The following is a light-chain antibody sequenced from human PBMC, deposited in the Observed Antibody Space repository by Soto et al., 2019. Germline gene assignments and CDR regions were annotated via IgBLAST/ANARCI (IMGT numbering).Light chain of an antibody. CDR2: EVS. CDR3: SSYISSTTVVV. J-gene: IGLJ2*01. V-gene: IGLV2-14*01. CDR1: SSDVGDYNY. Sequence: QSVLTQPASVSGSPGQSITISCTGTSSDVGDYNYVSWYQQHPGKAPKLIIYEVSNRPSGVSNRFSGSKSGNTASLTISGLQAEDEADYYCSSYISSTTVVVFGGGTKVTVL.